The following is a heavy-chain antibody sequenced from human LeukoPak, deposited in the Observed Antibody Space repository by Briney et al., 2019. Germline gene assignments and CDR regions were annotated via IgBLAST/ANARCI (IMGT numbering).Heavy chain of an antibody. Sequence: SETLSLTCAVYGGSLSGYYWSWIRQPLGKGLEWIGEINHSGSTNYNPSLKSRVTISVDTSKNQFSLKLSSVTAADTAVYYCAREIAAAGASYYYYYGMDVWGKGTTVTVSS. CDR1: GGSLSGYY. V-gene: IGHV4-34*01. CDR3: AREIAAAGASYYYYYGMDV. D-gene: IGHD6-13*01. J-gene: IGHJ6*04. CDR2: INHSGST.